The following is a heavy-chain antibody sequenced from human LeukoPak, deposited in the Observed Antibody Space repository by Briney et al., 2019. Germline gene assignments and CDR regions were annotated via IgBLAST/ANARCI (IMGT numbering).Heavy chain of an antibody. J-gene: IGHJ2*01. CDR1: GGSISSGGYY. Sequence: PSETLSLTCTVSGGSISSGGYYWSWIRQHPGKGLEWIGYIYYSGSTYYNPSLKSRVTISVDTSKNQFSLKLSSVTAADTAVYYCARDQFDGSGSYPNYWYFDLWGRGTLVTVSS. CDR3: ARDQFDGSGSYPNYWYFDL. CDR2: IYYSGST. D-gene: IGHD3-10*01. V-gene: IGHV4-31*03.